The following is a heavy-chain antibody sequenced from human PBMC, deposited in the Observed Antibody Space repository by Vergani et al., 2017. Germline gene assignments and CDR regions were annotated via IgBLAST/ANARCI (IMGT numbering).Heavy chain of an antibody. Sequence: EVQLVESGGGLVQPGGSLRLSCAASGFTFSSYAMSRVRQAPGKGLEWVSVIYSGGSSTYYADSVKGRFTISRDNSKNTLYLQMNSLRAEDTAVSYCARSGYCSGGSCYPSFDYWGQGTLVTVSS. J-gene: IGHJ4*02. CDR3: ARSGYCSGGSCYPSFDY. CDR1: GFTFSSYA. V-gene: IGHV3-23*03. D-gene: IGHD2-15*01. CDR2: IYSGGSST.